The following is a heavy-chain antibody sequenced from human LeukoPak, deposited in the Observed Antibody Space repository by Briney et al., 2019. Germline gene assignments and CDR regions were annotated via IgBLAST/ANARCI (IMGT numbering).Heavy chain of an antibody. CDR3: ARHMTEYSSSSFLGY. J-gene: IGHJ4*02. CDR1: GYSFTSYW. CDR2: IYPGDSDT. V-gene: IGHV5-51*01. Sequence: GESLKISCKGSGYSFTSYWIGWVRQMPGKGLEWMGIIYPGDSDTRYSPSFQGQVTISADKSISTAYLQWSSLKASDTAIYYCARHMTEYSSSSFLGYWGQGTLVTVSS. D-gene: IGHD6-6*01.